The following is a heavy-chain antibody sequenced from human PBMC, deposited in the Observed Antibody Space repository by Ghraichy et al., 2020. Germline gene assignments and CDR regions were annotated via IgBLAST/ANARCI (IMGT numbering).Heavy chain of an antibody. CDR1: GYTFTSYG. V-gene: IGHV1-18*01. J-gene: IGHJ5*02. Sequence: ASVKVSCKASGYTFTSYGISWVRQAPGQGLEWMGWISAYNGNTNYAQKLQGRVTMTTDTSTSTAYMELRSLRSDDTAVYYCGRAGYSSGCCWFDPWGQGTLVTVSS. CDR2: ISAYNGNT. D-gene: IGHD6-19*01. CDR3: GRAGYSSGCCWFDP.